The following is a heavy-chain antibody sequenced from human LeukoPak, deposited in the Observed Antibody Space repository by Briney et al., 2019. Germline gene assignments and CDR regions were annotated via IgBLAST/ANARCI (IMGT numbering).Heavy chain of an antibody. V-gene: IGHV3-7*01. J-gene: IGHJ4*02. D-gene: IGHD3-10*01. CDR2: IKQDGSEK. Sequence: GGSLRLSCAASGFTFSSYWMSWVRQAPGKGLEWVANIKQDGSEKYYVDSVKGRFTISRDNAKNSLYLQMNSLRAEDTAVYYCARDFRGSGSYFAGDISGLFDYWGQGTLVTVSS. CDR1: GFTFSSYW. CDR3: ARDFRGSGSYFAGDISGLFDY.